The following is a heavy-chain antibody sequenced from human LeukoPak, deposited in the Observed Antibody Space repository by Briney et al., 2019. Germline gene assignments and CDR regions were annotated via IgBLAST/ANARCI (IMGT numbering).Heavy chain of an antibody. Sequence: GGSLRLSFAASGFTFTNYAMTWVRQAPGKGLEWVSSISDTYSATYYTDSVKGRLTISRDNSKNTVYLQLNNLRAEDTAVYFCVRPESFIPFWGKGPLVTVSS. CDR1: GFTFTNYA. V-gene: IGHV3-23*01. CDR3: VRPESFIPF. D-gene: IGHD3-16*02. J-gene: IGHJ4*02. CDR2: ISDTYSAT.